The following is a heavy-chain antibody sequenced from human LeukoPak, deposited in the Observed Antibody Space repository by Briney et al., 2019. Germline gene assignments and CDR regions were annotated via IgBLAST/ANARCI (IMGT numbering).Heavy chain of an antibody. J-gene: IGHJ4*02. D-gene: IGHD5-18*01. Sequence: SVKVSCKASGGTFSSYAISWVRQAPGQGLEWMGRIIPIFGTANYAQKFQGRVTITTDESTSTAYMELSSLRSEDTAVYYCARDRGIQLWSETFDYWGQGTLVTVSS. CDR3: ARDRGIQLWSETFDY. V-gene: IGHV1-69*05. CDR1: GGTFSSYA. CDR2: IIPIFGTA.